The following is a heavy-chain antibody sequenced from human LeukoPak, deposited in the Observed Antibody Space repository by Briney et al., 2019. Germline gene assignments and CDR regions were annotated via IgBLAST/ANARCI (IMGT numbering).Heavy chain of an antibody. D-gene: IGHD4-17*01. V-gene: IGHV3-21*01. CDR2: ISSSSSYI. CDR1: GFTFSSYS. J-gene: IGHJ4*02. Sequence: GGSLRLSCAASGFTFSSYSMNWVRQAPGKGLEWVSSISSSSSYIYYADSVKGRFTISRDNAKNSLYLQMNSLRAEDTAVYYCARGPHEFYGDYGSDDYWGQGTLVTVSS. CDR3: ARGPHEFYGDYGSDDY.